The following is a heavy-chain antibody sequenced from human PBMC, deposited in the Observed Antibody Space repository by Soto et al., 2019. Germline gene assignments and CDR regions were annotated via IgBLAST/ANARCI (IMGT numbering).Heavy chain of an antibody. Sequence: TSETLSLTCTVSGGSISSHYWTWIRQPAGKGLEWIGRIYTSGTTNYNPSLTSRVTMSVDTSKNQFSLNLTSVTAADTAVYYCARDRGQIWPLDYWGQATLVNVSS. D-gene: IGHD5-18*01. CDR3: ARDRGQIWPLDY. J-gene: IGHJ4*02. CDR1: GGSISSHY. CDR2: IYTSGTT. V-gene: IGHV4-4*07.